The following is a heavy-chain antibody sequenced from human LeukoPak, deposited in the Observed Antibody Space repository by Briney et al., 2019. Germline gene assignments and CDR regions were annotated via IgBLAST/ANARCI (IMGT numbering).Heavy chain of an antibody. J-gene: IGHJ6*04. CDR2: ISGSGSTI. CDR1: GFAFSRYW. D-gene: IGHD3-10*02. Sequence: GGSLRLSCAASGFAFSRYWMHWVRQAPGKGLEWVSAISGSGSTIYYADSVKGRFTISRDNSKNTLYLQMNSLRAEDTAVYYCAELGITMIGGAWGKGATVTISS. CDR3: AELGITMIGGA. V-gene: IGHV3-23*01.